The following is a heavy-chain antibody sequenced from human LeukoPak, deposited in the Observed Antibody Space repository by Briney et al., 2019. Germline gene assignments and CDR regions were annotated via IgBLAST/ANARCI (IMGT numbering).Heavy chain of an antibody. J-gene: IGHJ1*01. V-gene: IGHV3-23*01. CDR1: GFTFNTHA. CDR3: EKDRPNFKGSTGSYYIVKVDI. CDR2: ITSSGRTP. D-gene: IGHD3-10*01. Sequence: GGSLRLSCEASGFTFNTHAMSWVRQGPGKGLEWVASITSSGRTPYYVDSVKGRFTISRDNSKNTLYLQMNNLRGEDTAVYYCEKDRPNFKGSTGSYYIVKVDIWGQGAMVTVSS.